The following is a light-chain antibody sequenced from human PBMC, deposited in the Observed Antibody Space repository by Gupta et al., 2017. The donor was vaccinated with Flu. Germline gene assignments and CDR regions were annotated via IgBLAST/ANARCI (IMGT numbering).Light chain of an antibody. J-gene: IGLJ1*01. Sequence: RLTISCAGSSSNVGTDYVSWLRQLPGTAPKLLVYKNSRRATGVPDRFSGSKSGTTATLAISGLRAEDEADYYCAARDDTLSGYVFGTGTRVTVL. CDR2: KNS. CDR1: SSNVGTDY. CDR3: AARDDTLSGYV. V-gene: IGLV1-47*01.